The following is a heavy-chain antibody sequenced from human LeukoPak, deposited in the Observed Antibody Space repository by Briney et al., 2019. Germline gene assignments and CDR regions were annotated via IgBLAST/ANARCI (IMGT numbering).Heavy chain of an antibody. CDR3: AREPNNVVTPAGFDY. V-gene: IGHV3-23*01. CDR2: ISSGADYT. Sequence: PGGSLRISCAASGFTFSTYAMTWVRQAPGKGLEWVSTISSGADYTYYADSVKGRFTISRDNSKITLYLQMNSLRAEDTAVYYCAREPNNVVTPAGFDYWGQGTLVTVSS. CDR1: GFTFSTYA. J-gene: IGHJ4*02. D-gene: IGHD2-2*01.